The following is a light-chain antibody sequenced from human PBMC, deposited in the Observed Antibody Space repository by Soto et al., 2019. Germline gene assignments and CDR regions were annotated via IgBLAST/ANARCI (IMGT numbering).Light chain of an antibody. CDR3: QQYNNWPPST. V-gene: IGKV3D-15*01. CDR1: QSVSRN. CDR2: DAS. J-gene: IGKJ1*01. Sequence: EIVLTQSPATLCLSPGERATLSCRASQSVSRNLAWYQQKPGQAPRLLIYDASNRATGIPARFTGDGSGTEFTLTINSLQSEDFAVYYCQQYNNWPPSTFGQGTKVDNK.